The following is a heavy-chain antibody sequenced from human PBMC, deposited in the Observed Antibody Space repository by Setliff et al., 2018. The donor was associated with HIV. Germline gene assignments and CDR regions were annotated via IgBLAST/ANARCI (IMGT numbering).Heavy chain of an antibody. Sequence: SETLSLTCTVSGGSISSNYWSWMRQPPGKGLEWIGHIYYSGSTNYNPSLKSRVTISIDMSENQFSLKLSSVTAADTAVYYCARGLSFYDPGGFDYWGQGTLVTVSS. CDR2: IYYSGST. CDR1: GGSISSNY. CDR3: ARGLSFYDPGGFDY. J-gene: IGHJ4*02. V-gene: IGHV4-59*08. D-gene: IGHD3-22*01.